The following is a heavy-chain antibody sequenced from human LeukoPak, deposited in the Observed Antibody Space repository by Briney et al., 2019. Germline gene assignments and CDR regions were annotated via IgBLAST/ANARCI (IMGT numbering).Heavy chain of an antibody. V-gene: IGHV3-66*02. CDR2: IYSGGST. D-gene: IGHD4-11*01. CDR1: GFTVSSNY. J-gene: IGHJ3*02. CDR3: ARGLTTVTPLDI. Sequence: TGGSLRLSCAASGFTVSSNYMSWDRQAPGKGLEWVSVIYSGGSTHYADSVKGRFTVSRDNSKNTLYLQMNSLRAEDTAVYYCARGLTTVTPLDIWGQGTMVTVSS.